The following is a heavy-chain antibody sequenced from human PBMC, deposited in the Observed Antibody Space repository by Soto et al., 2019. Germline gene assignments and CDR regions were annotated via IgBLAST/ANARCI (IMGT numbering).Heavy chain of an antibody. J-gene: IGHJ3*02. CDR3: ARDLTPSYYDSSGYYRAVDAFDI. V-gene: IGHV3-21*01. D-gene: IGHD3-22*01. CDR1: GFTFSRYS. CDR2: ISSSSSYI. Sequence: TGGSLRLSCAASGFTFSRYSMNWFRQAPGKGLEWVSSISSSSSYIYYADSVKGRFTISRDNAKNSLYLQMNSLRAEDTAVYYCARDLTPSYYDSSGYYRAVDAFDIWGQGTMVTVSS.